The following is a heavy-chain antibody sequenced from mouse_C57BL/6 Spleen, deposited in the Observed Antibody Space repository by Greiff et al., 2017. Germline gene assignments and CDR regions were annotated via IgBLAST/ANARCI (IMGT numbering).Heavy chain of an antibody. CDR2: IDPEDGDT. V-gene: IGHV14-1*01. Sequence: EVQLQQSGAELVRPGASVKLSCTASGFNIKDYYMHWVKQRPEQGLEWIGRIDPEDGDTAYAPKFQGKATMTADTSSNTAYLQLSRLTSEDTAVYSCATVVANWYFDVWGTVTIVTVSS. CDR3: ATVVANWYFDV. J-gene: IGHJ1*03. CDR1: GFNIKDYY. D-gene: IGHD1-1*02.